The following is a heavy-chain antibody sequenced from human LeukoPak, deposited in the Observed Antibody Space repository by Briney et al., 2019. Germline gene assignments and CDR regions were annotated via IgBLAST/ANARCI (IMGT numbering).Heavy chain of an antibody. J-gene: IGHJ4*02. D-gene: IGHD2-15*01. V-gene: IGHV3-66*01. CDR2: IYSGGTT. Sequence: GGSLRLSCAASGFTVSSNYMSWVRKAPGKGLEWVSVIYSGGTTYYAESVKDRFTIPRDNSKNTLYLQMNSLRAEDTAVYYCASGPKRITPFDYWGQGTLVTVPS. CDR3: ASGPKRITPFDY. CDR1: GFTVSSNY.